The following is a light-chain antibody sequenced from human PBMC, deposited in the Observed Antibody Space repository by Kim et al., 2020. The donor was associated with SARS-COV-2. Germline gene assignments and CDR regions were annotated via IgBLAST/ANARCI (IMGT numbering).Light chain of an antibody. CDR1: QSVSSY. V-gene: IGKV3-11*01. J-gene: IGKJ4*01. CDR2: DAS. Sequence: EIVLTQSPATLSLSPGERATLSCRASQSVSSYLAWYQQKLGQAPRLLIYDASNRATGIPARFSGSGSGTDFTLTISSLEPEDFAVYYCQQRSYWPLTFGGGTKLEI. CDR3: QQRSYWPLT.